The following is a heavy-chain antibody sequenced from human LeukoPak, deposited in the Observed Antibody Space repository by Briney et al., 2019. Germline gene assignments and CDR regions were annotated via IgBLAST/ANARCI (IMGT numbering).Heavy chain of an antibody. V-gene: IGHV3-11*04. CDR1: GFTFSDYY. CDR3: TREQDREAAATVVGDY. Sequence: GGSLRLSCAASGFTFSDYYMSWIRQAPGKGLEWVSYISSSGSTIYYADSVKGRFTISRDNAKNSLYLQMNSLRAEDTAVYYCTREQDREAAATVVGDYWGQGALVTVSS. D-gene: IGHD2-15*01. CDR2: ISSSGSTI. J-gene: IGHJ4*02.